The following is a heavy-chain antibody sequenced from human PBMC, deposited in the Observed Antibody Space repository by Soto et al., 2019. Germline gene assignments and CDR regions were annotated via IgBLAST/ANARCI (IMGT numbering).Heavy chain of an antibody. CDR1: GGSISSGGYY. V-gene: IGHV4-31*03. CDR2: IYYSGST. Sequence: QVQLQESGPGLVKPSQTLSLTCTVSGGSISSGGYYWSWIRQHPGKGLEWIGYIYYSGSTYYNPSLRSRVTISVDTSKNQFSLKLSSVTAADTAVYYCATHYGDTLTPFAFDIWGQGTMVTVSS. D-gene: IGHD4-17*01. J-gene: IGHJ3*02. CDR3: ATHYGDTLTPFAFDI.